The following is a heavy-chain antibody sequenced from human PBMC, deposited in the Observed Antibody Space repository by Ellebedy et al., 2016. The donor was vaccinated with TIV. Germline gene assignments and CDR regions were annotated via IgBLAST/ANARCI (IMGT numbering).Heavy chain of an antibody. V-gene: IGHV1-18*01. Sequence: AASVKVSCKTSGYTFTSFGIFWVRQAPGQGLEWIGWINTYNGNTKYAQKLQGRLTMTTDTSTSTAYMDLRGLRSDDTAVYYCARAQPDTNGYYLSFHNWGQGTLVTVSS. J-gene: IGHJ4*02. D-gene: IGHD3-22*01. CDR1: GYTFTSFG. CDR3: ARAQPDTNGYYLSFHN. CDR2: INTYNGNT.